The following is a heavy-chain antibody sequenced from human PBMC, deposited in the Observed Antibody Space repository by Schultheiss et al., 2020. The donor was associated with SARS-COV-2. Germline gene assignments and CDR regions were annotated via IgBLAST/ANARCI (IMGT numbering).Heavy chain of an antibody. CDR2: IHYSGTT. CDR3: ARLHYHYGMDV. CDR1: GGSIRSSTYY. Sequence: SETLSLTCTVSGGSIRSSTYYWGWIRQPPGKGLEWIGSIHYSGTTYYNPSLKSRVTISVDTSKNQFSLMLSSLTAADTAVYYCARLHYHYGMDVWGQGTTVTVSS. J-gene: IGHJ6*02. V-gene: IGHV4-39*01.